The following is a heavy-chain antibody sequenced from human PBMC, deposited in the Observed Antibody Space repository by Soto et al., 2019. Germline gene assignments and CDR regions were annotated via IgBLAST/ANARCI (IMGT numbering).Heavy chain of an antibody. Sequence: QMQLQESGSGLVKPSQTLSLTCAVSGGSISSGGFSWSWIRQTQAKGLEWIGYLYHSGSTYYNPSLKCLRIISVDRSKNQFSLKLASVTAADTALYDCARSYCGGDCYSDFDAFDIWGQGTLVSVSS. CDR2: LYHSGST. D-gene: IGHD2-21*02. J-gene: IGHJ3*02. CDR1: GGSISSGGFS. V-gene: IGHV4-30-2*01. CDR3: ARSYCGGDCYSDFDAFDI.